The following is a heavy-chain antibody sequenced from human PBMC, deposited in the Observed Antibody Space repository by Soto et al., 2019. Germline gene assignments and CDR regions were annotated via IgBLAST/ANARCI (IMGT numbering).Heavy chain of an antibody. Sequence: EVQLVESGGGLVQPGGSLRLSCAASGFTFSTYWMSWVRQAPGKGLEWVANVKQDGSEEYYVDSVKGRFTISRDNAKNSLYLQLNSLRAEDTAVYYCARDLSCSGRSCYSHWFDPWGQGTLVTVSS. V-gene: IGHV3-7*01. CDR2: VKQDGSEE. D-gene: IGHD2-15*01. CDR3: ARDLSCSGRSCYSHWFDP. J-gene: IGHJ5*02. CDR1: GFTFSTYW.